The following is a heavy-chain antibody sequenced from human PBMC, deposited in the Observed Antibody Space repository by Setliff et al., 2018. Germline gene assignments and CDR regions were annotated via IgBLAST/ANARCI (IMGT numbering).Heavy chain of an antibody. V-gene: IGHV3-21*01. J-gene: IGHJ4*02. CDR2: ISDTTNFI. CDR3: ARDPRQFFDY. CDR1: AFTFSSYW. Sequence: GGSLRLSCAASAFTFSSYWLNWVRQAPGKGLEWVSSISDTTNFIYYADSVKGRFTISRDTAKNSLYLQMNSLRPEDTAVYYCARDPRQFFDYWGQGALVTVSS. D-gene: IGHD4-4*01.